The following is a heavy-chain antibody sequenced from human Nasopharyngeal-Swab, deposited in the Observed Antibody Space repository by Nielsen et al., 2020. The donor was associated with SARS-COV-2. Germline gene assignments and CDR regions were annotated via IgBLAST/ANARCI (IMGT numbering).Heavy chain of an antibody. J-gene: IGHJ6*02. CDR3: ARLYCGGDCSYYYYYGMDV. CDR1: GGMVTSNG. V-gene: IGHV1-18*01. Sequence: GSVRVSCRDCGGMVTSNGISWARQAPGQGLEWMGWISAYNGNTNYAQKLQGRVTMTTDTSTSTAYMELRSLRSDDTAVYYCARLYCGGDCSYYYYYGMDVWGQGTTVTVSS. CDR2: ISAYNGNT. D-gene: IGHD2-21*02.